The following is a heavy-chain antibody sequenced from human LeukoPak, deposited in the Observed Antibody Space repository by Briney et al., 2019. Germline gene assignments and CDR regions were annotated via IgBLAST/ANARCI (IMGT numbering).Heavy chain of an antibody. V-gene: IGHV1-8*01. J-gene: IGHJ4*02. CDR2: MNPNSGNT. CDR3: ARVSRIVVVPAAPLGY. Sequence: ASVKVSCKASGYTFTSYDINWERQATGQGLEWMGWMNPNSGNTGYAQKFQGRVTMTRNTSISTAYMELSSLRSEDTAVYYCARVSRIVVVPAAPLGYWGQGTLVTVSS. CDR1: GYTFTSYD. D-gene: IGHD2-2*01.